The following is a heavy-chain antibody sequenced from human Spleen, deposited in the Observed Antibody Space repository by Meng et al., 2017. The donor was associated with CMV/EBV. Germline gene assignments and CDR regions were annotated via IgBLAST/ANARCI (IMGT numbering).Heavy chain of an antibody. CDR3: ARVYYDTSGYGHFDY. Sequence: SGGSVSSGSCYWGWIRQPPGKELEWIGYIYYSESTNYNPSLKTRVTISVDTSKNQFSLKLSSVTAADTAVYYCARVYYDTSGYGHFDYWGQGTLVTVSS. D-gene: IGHD3-22*01. CDR1: GGSVSSGSCY. J-gene: IGHJ4*02. CDR2: IYYSEST. V-gene: IGHV4-61*01.